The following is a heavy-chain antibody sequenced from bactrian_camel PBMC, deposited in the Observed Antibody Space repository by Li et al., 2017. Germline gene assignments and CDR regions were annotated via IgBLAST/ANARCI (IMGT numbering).Heavy chain of an antibody. V-gene: IGHV3S1*01. CDR2: IYIGGPT. CDR1: GYPYNTYC. J-gene: IGHJ6*01. Sequence: HVQLVESGGGSVQAGGSLRLSCEVSGYPYNTYCMGWVRQAPGKEREGVASIYIGGPTYYADSVKGRFTISQDNANHTLYLQMNSLKPEDTATYYCAADPLRYCRVGTDFGSWGQGTQVTVS. CDR3: AADPLRYCRVGTDFGS. D-gene: IGHD3*01.